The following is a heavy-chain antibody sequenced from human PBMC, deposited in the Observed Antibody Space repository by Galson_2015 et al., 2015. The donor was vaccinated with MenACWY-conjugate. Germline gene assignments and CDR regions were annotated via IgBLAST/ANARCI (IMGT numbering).Heavy chain of an antibody. V-gene: IGHV1-2*06. CDR1: GNTFTVYY. D-gene: IGHD6-13*01. CDR3: TRGPLRAAGDSFDS. CDR2: INPNSGGG. Sequence: SVKVSCKASGNTFTVYYFHWVRQAPGQGLEWMGRINPNSGGGNSAQKFQGRVTSTRDTSVSTTYMELNRLTPDDTAVYYCTRGPLRAAGDSFDSWGQGTLVTVS. J-gene: IGHJ4*02.